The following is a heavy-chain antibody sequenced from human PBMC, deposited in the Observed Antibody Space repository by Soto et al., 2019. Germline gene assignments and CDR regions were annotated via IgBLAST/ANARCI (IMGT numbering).Heavy chain of an antibody. CDR1: GGSLGTSNW. Sequence: QVQLRETGPGLVKPSGTLSLICSVSGGSLGTSNWWSWVRQSPGKGLQWIGDIYETGRTKYKPSLQSRLTLAVDEAKTQFSLKLASVTASDTAVYYCARRKLRFLEWTHWAFESWCQGNLVIVYS. V-gene: IGHV4-4*02. J-gene: IGHJ4*02. CDR2: IYETGRT. CDR3: ARRKLRFLEWTHWAFES. D-gene: IGHD3-3*01.